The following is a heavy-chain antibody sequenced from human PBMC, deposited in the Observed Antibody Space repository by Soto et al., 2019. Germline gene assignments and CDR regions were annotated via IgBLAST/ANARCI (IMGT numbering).Heavy chain of an antibody. J-gene: IGHJ4*02. CDR2: IKSKTDGGTA. CDR1: GFTFSDAW. CDR3: ATEADGYYDVLTGYYKMGYFDY. V-gene: IGHV3-15*01. Sequence: GGSLRLSCAGSGFTFSDAWMSWVRQAPGKGLEWVGRIKSKTDGGTADYAAPVKGRFTISRDDSKNTLYLQMNSLKTEDTAVYYCATEADGYYDVLTGYYKMGYFDYWGQGTLVTVSS. D-gene: IGHD3-9*01.